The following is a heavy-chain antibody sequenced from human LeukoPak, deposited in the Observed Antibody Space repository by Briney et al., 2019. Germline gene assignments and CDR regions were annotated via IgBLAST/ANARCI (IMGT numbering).Heavy chain of an antibody. CDR3: ARLSHGRPFYYDYSMDG. J-gene: IGHJ6*03. D-gene: IGHD2/OR15-2a*01. V-gene: IGHV1-8*01. CDR1: GYTFTSYD. CDR2: MNPNSGNT. Sequence: ASVTVSCKCSGYTFTSYDINWVRQAPAQGLEWVGWMNPNSGNTGYAQTVQGTVSMTTNTSISTAYMELSSLRSEDTAVYYCARLSHGRPFYYDYSMDGWGKGSTVTVSS.